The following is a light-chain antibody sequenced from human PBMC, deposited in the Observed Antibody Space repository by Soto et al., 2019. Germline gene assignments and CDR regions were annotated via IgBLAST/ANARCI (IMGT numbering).Light chain of an antibody. CDR1: QSVSSSS. V-gene: IGKV3-20*01. Sequence: EIVLTQSPGTLSLSPREIATLSCRASQSVSSSSLAWYQQKPGQAPRLLIYAASSGATGIPDRFSGSGSGTDFTLTISGLEPEDSAVYYCQQYGGAPYTFGQGTKLEIK. CDR2: AAS. CDR3: QQYGGAPYT. J-gene: IGKJ2*01.